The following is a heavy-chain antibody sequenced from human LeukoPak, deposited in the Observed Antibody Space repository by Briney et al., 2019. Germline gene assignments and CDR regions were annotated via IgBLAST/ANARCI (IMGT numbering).Heavy chain of an antibody. CDR2: IYTSGST. J-gene: IGHJ6*03. Sequence: PSQTLSLTCTVSGGSISSGSYYWSWIRQPAGKRLEWIGRIYTSGSTNYNPSLKSRVTISVDTSKNQFSLKLSSVTTADTAVYYCARDLVVVVPAANENYYYYMDVWGKGTTVTVSS. V-gene: IGHV4-61*02. D-gene: IGHD2-2*01. CDR3: ARDLVVVVPAANENYYYYMDV. CDR1: GGSISSGSYY.